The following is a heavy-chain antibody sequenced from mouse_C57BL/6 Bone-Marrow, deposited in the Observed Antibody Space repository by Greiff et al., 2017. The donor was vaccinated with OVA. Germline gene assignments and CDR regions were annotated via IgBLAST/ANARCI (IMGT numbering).Heavy chain of an antibody. J-gene: IGHJ3*01. CDR3: ARSIHYYGSPWFAC. V-gene: IGHV1-75*01. CDR2: IFPGSGST. Sequence: VKLVESGPELVKPGASVKISCKASGYTFTDYYINWVKQRPGQGLEWIGWIFPGSGSTYYNEKFKGKATLTVDKSSSTAYMLLSSLTSEDSAVYFCARSIHYYGSPWFACWGQGTLVTVSA. CDR1: GYTFTDYY. D-gene: IGHD1-1*01.